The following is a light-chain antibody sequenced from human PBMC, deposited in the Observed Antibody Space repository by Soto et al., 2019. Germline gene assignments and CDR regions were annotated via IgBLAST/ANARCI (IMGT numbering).Light chain of an antibody. CDR1: QDIRNY. CDR3: QKYNSAPFT. Sequence: DIQMTQSPSSLSASVGDRVTITCRASQDIRNYLAWYQQKPGKVPKLLIYGASTLQSGVPSRFSGSGSGTDFTLTISSLQPEEVASYYCQKYNSAPFTCGGGTKVEVK. V-gene: IGKV1-27*01. J-gene: IGKJ4*01. CDR2: GAS.